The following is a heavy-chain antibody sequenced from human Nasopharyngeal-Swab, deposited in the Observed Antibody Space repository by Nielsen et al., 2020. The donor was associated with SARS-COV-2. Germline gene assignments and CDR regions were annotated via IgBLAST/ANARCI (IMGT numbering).Heavy chain of an antibody. D-gene: IGHD4-17*01. CDR1: GFTVSSNY. Sequence: GESLKISCAASGFTVSSNYMSWVRQAPGKGLEWVSVIYSGGSIYYADSVKGRFTISRDNAKNSLYLQMNSLRAEDTAVYYCARVIPTTTVATYWGQGTLVTVSS. V-gene: IGHV3-53*01. J-gene: IGHJ4*02. CDR2: IYSGGSI. CDR3: ARVIPTTTVATY.